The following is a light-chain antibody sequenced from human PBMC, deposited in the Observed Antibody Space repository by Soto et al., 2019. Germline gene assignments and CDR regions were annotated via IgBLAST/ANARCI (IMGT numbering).Light chain of an antibody. CDR3: QQYNRFSWT. Sequence: DIQMTQSSSTLSASVGDRVTITCRASQSITTSLAWYQQRPGKAPKLLIYDASSLESGVPSRFSGSGSGTEFTLTIRSLQPDDFATYHCQQYNRFSWTFGQGTKVEIK. CDR2: DAS. CDR1: QSITTS. J-gene: IGKJ1*01. V-gene: IGKV1-5*01.